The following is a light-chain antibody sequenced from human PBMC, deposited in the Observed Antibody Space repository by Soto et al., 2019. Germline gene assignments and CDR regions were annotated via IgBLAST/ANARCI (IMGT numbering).Light chain of an antibody. Sequence: DIQMTQSPSTLSGSVGDRVTITCRASQTISSWLAWYQQKPGKAPKRMIYKASTLKSGVPSRFSGSGSGTGLTLTISSLQPDDLPTEYCQHYNSYSEEVGHGAMVDIE. V-gene: IGKV1-5*03. CDR1: QTISSW. CDR3: QHYNSYSEE. CDR2: KAS. J-gene: IGKJ1*01.